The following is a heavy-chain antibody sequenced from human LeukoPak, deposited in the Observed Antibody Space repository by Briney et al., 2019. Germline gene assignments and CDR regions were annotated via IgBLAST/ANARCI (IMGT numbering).Heavy chain of an antibody. Sequence: GGSLRLSCAASGFTFSNYGIHWVRQAPGKGLEWVAFIHSDGGDKNYADSVTGRFTISRDNSKNTLFLQMNSLTPEDTAVYYCAKAFFSSTSRGLLDYWGQGTLVTVSS. CDR1: GFTFSNYG. J-gene: IGHJ4*02. D-gene: IGHD2/OR15-2a*01. CDR2: IHSDGGDK. V-gene: IGHV3-30*02. CDR3: AKAFFSSTSRGLLDY.